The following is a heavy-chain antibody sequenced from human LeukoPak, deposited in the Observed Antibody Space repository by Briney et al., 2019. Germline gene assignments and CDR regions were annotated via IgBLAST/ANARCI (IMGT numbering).Heavy chain of an antibody. Sequence: PSETLSLTCTVSGGSISSSSYYWGWIRQPPGKGLEWIGSIYYSGSTYYNPSLKSRVTISVDTSKNQFSLKLSSVTAADTAVYYCARDGYDFLSGYYSSRTDYFDYWGQGTLVTVSS. CDR2: IYYSGST. CDR3: ARDGYDFLSGYYSSRTDYFDY. D-gene: IGHD3-3*01. V-gene: IGHV4-39*07. CDR1: GGSISSSSYY. J-gene: IGHJ4*02.